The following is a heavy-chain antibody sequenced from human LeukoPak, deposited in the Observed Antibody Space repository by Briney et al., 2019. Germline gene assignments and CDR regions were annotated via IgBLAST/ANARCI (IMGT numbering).Heavy chain of an antibody. D-gene: IGHD2-21*01. CDR3: ARDESGDNDAFDI. CDR1: GFIFSSDS. Sequence: GGSLRLSCATSGFIFSSDSMVWVRQAPGKGLEWVSSISSTGAYIYYADSLKGRFTISRDNAKNSLYLQMNSLRADDTAVYYCARDESGDNDAFDIWGQGTMVTVSS. CDR2: ISSTGAYI. J-gene: IGHJ3*02. V-gene: IGHV3-21*01.